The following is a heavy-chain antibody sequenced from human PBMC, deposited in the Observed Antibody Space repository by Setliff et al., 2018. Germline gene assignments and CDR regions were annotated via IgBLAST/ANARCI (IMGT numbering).Heavy chain of an antibody. D-gene: IGHD1-26*01. V-gene: IGHV4-31*03. CDR3: ARDRRIVGARHAFDI. CDR2: IYYSGST. Sequence: SETLSLTCTVSGGSISSGGYYWGWIRQHPGKGLEWIGYIYYSGSTYYNPSLTSRVTISVDTSKNQFSLKLSSVTAADTAVYYCARDRRIVGARHAFDIWGQGTMVTVSS. J-gene: IGHJ3*02. CDR1: GGSISSGGYY.